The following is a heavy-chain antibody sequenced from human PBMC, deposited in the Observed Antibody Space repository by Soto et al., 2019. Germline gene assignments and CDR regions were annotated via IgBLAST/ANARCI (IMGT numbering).Heavy chain of an antibody. CDR3: AKSGSGWYYYYYMDV. Sequence: GGSLRLSCAASGFTFSSYAMSWVRQAPGKGLEWVSAISGSGGSTYYADSVKGRFTISRDNSKNTLYLQMNSLRAEDTAVYYCAKSGSGWYYYYYMDVWGKGTTVTVSS. D-gene: IGHD6-19*01. CDR2: ISGSGGST. CDR1: GFTFSSYA. V-gene: IGHV3-23*01. J-gene: IGHJ6*03.